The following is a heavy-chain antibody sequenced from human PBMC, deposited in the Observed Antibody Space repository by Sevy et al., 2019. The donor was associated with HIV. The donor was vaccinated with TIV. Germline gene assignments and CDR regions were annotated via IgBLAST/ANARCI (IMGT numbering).Heavy chain of an antibody. D-gene: IGHD6-19*01. Sequence: EGSLRLSCAASGFTFDDYGMNWVRQAPGKGLEWVSGINWNGGSTGYADSVKGRFTISRDNAKNSRYLQMNSLRAEDTALYYCARSYSSGWYHAFDIWGQGTMVTVSS. CDR2: INWNGGST. J-gene: IGHJ3*02. CDR1: GFTFDDYG. CDR3: ARSYSSGWYHAFDI. V-gene: IGHV3-20*04.